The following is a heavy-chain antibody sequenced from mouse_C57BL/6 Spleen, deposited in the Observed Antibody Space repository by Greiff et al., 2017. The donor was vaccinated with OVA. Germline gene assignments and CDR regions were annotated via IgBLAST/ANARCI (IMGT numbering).Heavy chain of an antibody. CDR2: INPYNGGT. Sequence: VQLQQSGPVLVKPGASVKMSCKAYGYTFTDYYMNWVKQSPGKSLEWIGVINPYNGGTSYNQKFKGKATLTVDKSSSTAYMELNSLTSEDSAVYYCARSRGFAYWGQGTLVTVSA. J-gene: IGHJ3*01. V-gene: IGHV1-19*01. CDR1: GYTFTDYY. CDR3: ARSRGFAY.